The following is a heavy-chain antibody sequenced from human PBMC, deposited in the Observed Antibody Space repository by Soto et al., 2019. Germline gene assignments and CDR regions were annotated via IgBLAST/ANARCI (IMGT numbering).Heavy chain of an antibody. CDR3: TSNPSSSWLTHYYYYMDV. V-gene: IGHV3-73*01. CDR2: IRSKANSYAT. CDR1: GFTFSGSA. Sequence: GGSLRLSCAASGFTFSGSAMHWVRQASGKGLEWVGRIRSKANSYATAYAASVKGRFTISRDDSKNTAYLQMNSLKTEDTAVYYCTSNPSSSWLTHYYYYMDVWGKGTTVTVSS. J-gene: IGHJ6*03. D-gene: IGHD6-13*01.